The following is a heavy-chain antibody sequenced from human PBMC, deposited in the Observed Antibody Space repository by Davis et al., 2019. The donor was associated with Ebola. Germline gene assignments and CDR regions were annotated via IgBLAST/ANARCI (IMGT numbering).Heavy chain of an antibody. CDR3: AKMYPGGMEGSGSRY. CDR2: ISGSGGST. CDR1: GFTFSSYG. Sequence: GESLKISCAASGFTFSSYGMHWVRQAPGKGLEWLSAISGSGGSTYYAGSVKGRFIISRDNSRNTLYLQMRSLRADDTAIYYCAKMYPGGMEGSGSRYWGQGTLVTVSS. V-gene: IGHV3-23*01. D-gene: IGHD6-13*01. J-gene: IGHJ4*02.